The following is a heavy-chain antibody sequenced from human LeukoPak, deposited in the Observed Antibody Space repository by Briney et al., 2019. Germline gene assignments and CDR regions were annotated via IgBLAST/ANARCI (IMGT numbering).Heavy chain of an antibody. CDR2: ISYDGSNK. CDR3: AKGGIVVVPAAHFDY. V-gene: IGHV3-30*18. J-gene: IGHJ4*02. CDR1: GFTFSSYG. D-gene: IGHD2-2*01. Sequence: GGSLRLSCAASGFTFSSYGMHWVRQAPGKGLEWVAVISYDGSNKYYADSVKGRFTTSRDNSKNTLYLQMNSLRAEDTAVYYCAKGGIVVVPAAHFDYWGQGTLVTVSS.